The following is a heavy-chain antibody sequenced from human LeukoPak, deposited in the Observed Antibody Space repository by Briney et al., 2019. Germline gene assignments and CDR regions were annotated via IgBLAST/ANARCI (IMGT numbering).Heavy chain of an antibody. D-gene: IGHD2-2*01. Sequence: SVKVSCKASGGTFSSYAISWVRQAPGQGLEWMGGIIPIFGTANYAQKFQGRVTITTDESTSTAYMELSSLRSEDTAVYYCARARYCSSTSCYFDAFDIWGQGTVVTVSS. CDR2: IIPIFGTA. CDR1: GGTFSSYA. J-gene: IGHJ3*02. V-gene: IGHV1-69*05. CDR3: ARARYCSSTSCYFDAFDI.